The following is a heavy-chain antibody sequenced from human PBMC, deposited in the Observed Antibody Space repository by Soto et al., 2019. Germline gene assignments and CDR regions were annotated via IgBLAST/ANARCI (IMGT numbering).Heavy chain of an antibody. Sequence: QVQLVQSGAEVKKPGASVRVSCEASGYRFTAYYIHWVRQAPGQGLEWMGRMNLDTGGTTYAQKFQGRVTMTRDTSISTAYMEVSSLTSDDTAVYYCARDGNFAFLGYSFAFDFLGQGTLVTVSS. J-gene: IGHJ4*02. D-gene: IGHD5-18*01. CDR1: GYRFTAYY. CDR2: MNLDTGGT. V-gene: IGHV1-2*06. CDR3: ARDGNFAFLGYSFAFDF.